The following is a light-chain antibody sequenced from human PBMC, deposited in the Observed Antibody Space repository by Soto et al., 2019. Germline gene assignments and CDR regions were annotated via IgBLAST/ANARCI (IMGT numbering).Light chain of an antibody. CDR3: SSYTSSGTHWV. Sequence: QSALTQPASVSGSPGQSITISCTGSSSDIGTYNYLSWYQQHPGKAPKLMIYEVSDRPSGISNRLSGSKPGNTASLTISWLQAEDEADYYCSSYTSSGTHWVFGGGTKLTVL. CDR2: EVS. V-gene: IGLV2-14*01. CDR1: SSDIGTYNY. J-gene: IGLJ3*02.